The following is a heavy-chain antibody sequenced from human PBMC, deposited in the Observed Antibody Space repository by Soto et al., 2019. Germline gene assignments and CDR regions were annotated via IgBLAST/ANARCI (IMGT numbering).Heavy chain of an antibody. CDR2: MNPNSGNT. J-gene: IGHJ3*02. V-gene: IGHV1-8*01. CDR3: ARGRYYDFWSGYYTSDAFDI. Sequence: QVQLVQAGAEVKKPGASVKVSCKASGYTFTSYDINWVRQATGQGLEWMGWMNPNSGNTGYAQKLQGRVTMTRNTSISTAYMELSSLRSEYTAVYYCARGRYYDFWSGYYTSDAFDIWGQGTMVTVSS. CDR1: GYTFTSYD. D-gene: IGHD3-3*01.